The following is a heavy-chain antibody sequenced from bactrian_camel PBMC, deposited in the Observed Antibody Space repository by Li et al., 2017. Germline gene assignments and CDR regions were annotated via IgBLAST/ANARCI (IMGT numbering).Heavy chain of an antibody. D-gene: IGHD1*01. CDR2: IATGSGNT. Sequence: HVQLVESGGGSVQAGGSLRLSCAFDAYTPANVRMAWFHQAPGKEREGVARIATGSGNTYYADSVKGRFAISKDNRKNILYLQMNSLTPGDTAMYYCTARYEFGLGACRGVGGLGFWGQGTQVTVS. CDR1: AYTPANVR. V-gene: IGHV3S63*01. J-gene: IGHJ6*01. CDR3: TARYEFGLGACRGVGGLGF.